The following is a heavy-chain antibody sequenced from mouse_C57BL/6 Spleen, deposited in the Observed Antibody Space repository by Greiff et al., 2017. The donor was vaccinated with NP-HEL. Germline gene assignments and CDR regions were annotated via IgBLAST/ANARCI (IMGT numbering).Heavy chain of an antibody. V-gene: IGHV14-4*01. CDR3: TTTAQAWFAY. J-gene: IGHJ3*01. D-gene: IGHD3-2*02. CDR2: IDPENGDT. CDR1: GFNIQDDY. Sequence: VQLQQSGAELVRPGASVKLSCTASGFNIQDDYMHWVKQRPEQGLEWIGWIDPENGDTEYASKFQGKATITADTSSNTAYLQLSSLTSEDTAVYYCTTTAQAWFAYWGKGTLVTVSA.